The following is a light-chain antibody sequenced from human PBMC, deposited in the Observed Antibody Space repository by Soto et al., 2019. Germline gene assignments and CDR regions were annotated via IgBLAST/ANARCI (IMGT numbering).Light chain of an antibody. V-gene: IGKV4-1*01. CDR2: GAS. Sequence: DIGLTQSPDSLAVCLGERATINCKSSQSVLYSSNNKNYFVWYQQKPGQPPKLLISGASTQESGVPDRFSGSGSGTDFTLTISSLQAEDVAVYYCQQHYSTPLTFGQGTRLEIK. J-gene: IGKJ5*01. CDR1: QSVLYSSNNKNY. CDR3: QQHYSTPLT.